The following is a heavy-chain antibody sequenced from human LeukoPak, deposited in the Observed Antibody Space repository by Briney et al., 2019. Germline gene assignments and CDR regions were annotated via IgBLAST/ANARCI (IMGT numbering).Heavy chain of an antibody. D-gene: IGHD5-24*01. J-gene: IGHJ4*02. V-gene: IGHV4-59*01. CDR3: ARGEGWLQSVYFDY. Sequence: PSETLSLTCTVSGGSISSYYWSWIRQPPGKGLEWIGYIYYSGSTNYNPSLKSRVTISVDTSKNQFSLKLSSVTAADMAVYYCARGEGWLQSVYFDYWGQGTLVTVSS. CDR1: GGSISSYY. CDR2: IYYSGST.